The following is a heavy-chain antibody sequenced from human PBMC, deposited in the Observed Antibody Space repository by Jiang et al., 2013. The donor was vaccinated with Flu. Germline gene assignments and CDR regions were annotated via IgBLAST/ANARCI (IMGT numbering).Heavy chain of an antibody. CDR3: ARDETAFDY. Sequence: KGLEWVAVIWYDGSNKYYADSVKGRFTISRDNSKNTLYLQMNSLRAEDTAVYYCARDETAFDYWGQGTLVTVSS. CDR2: IWYDGSNK. V-gene: IGHV3-33*01. J-gene: IGHJ4*02.